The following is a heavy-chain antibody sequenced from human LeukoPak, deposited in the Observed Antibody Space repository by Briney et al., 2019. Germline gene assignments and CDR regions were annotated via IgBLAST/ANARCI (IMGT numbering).Heavy chain of an antibody. J-gene: IGHJ3*02. CDR3: ARGRASVRSYYGSGSYRVFDI. Sequence: SETLSLTCVVYGGSFSGYYWSWNRPPPGKGLEWIGEINHSVGTNYNRSLKSRVTISVGTSKIQCSLKLSSVTAADTAVYYCARGRASVRSYYGSGSYRVFDIWGQGTMVTVSS. D-gene: IGHD3-10*01. V-gene: IGHV4-34*01. CDR1: GGSFSGYY. CDR2: INHSVGT.